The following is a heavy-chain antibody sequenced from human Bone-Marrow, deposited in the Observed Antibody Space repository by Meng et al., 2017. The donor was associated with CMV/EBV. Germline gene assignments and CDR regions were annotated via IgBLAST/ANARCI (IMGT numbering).Heavy chain of an antibody. V-gene: IGHV3-30*12. Sequence: GESLKISCAASGFTFSSYGMHWVRQAPGKGLEWVAVIPYDGSNKYYADSVKGRFTISRDNSKNTLYLQMNSLSAEDTAVYYCAKDSRGSTLYGFDIWGQGTLVTVSS. CDR3: AKDSRGSTLYGFDI. CDR1: GFTFSSYG. J-gene: IGHJ4*02. CDR2: IPYDGSNK. D-gene: IGHD3-16*02.